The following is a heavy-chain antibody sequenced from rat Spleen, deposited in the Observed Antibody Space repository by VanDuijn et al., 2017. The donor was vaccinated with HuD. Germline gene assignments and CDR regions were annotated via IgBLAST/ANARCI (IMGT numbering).Heavy chain of an antibody. Sequence: EVQLVESGGGLVQPGRSLKLSCAASGFTFSNYYMAWVRQAPTKGLEWVATISYDGSSTYYRDSVKGRFTISRDNAKSTLYLQMDSLRSEDTATYYCARRHYGYTDYFDYWGQGVMVTASS. D-gene: IGHD1-6*01. CDR2: ISYDGSST. J-gene: IGHJ2*01. CDR1: GFTFSNYY. V-gene: IGHV5-29*01. CDR3: ARRHYGYTDYFDY.